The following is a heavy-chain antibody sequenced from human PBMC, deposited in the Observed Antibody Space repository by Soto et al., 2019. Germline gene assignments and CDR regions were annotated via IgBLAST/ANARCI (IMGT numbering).Heavy chain of an antibody. J-gene: IGHJ4*02. CDR1: GGSISRGGYY. V-gene: IGHV4-61*08. CDR2: IYYSGST. D-gene: IGHD3-10*01. CDR3: ARNPGENFFDY. Sequence: ALSLTRAVSGGSISRGGYYWSWLRQPPGKGLEWIGYIYYSGSTNYNPSLKSRVTISVDTSKNQFSLKLSSVTAADTAVYYCARNPGENFFDYWGQGTLVTVSS.